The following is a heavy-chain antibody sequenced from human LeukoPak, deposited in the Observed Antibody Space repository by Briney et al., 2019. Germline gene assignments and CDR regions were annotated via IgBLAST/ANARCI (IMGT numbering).Heavy chain of an antibody. J-gene: IGHJ4*02. D-gene: IGHD3-3*01. CDR2: IYTSGAT. Sequence: SETLSLTFTVTSGSISGHYWSWIRQPAGKEMQWIGRIYTSGATNHNPSLKSRVTMSIDTSKKEFTLKLTSVTAADTAVYYCARDQYFDFWSSTATPYYFDYWGQGTLVTVSS. CDR1: SGSISGHY. CDR3: ARDQYFDFWSSTATPYYFDY. V-gene: IGHV4-4*07.